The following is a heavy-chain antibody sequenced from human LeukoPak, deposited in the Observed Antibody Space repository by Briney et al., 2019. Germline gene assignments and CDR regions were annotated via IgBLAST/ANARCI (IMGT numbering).Heavy chain of an antibody. V-gene: IGHV3-7*01. J-gene: IGHJ4*02. CDR3: ARVSDFWKKDY. CDR2: IKQDGSEK. D-gene: IGHD3-3*01. CDR1: GFTFSSYW. Sequence: GGSLRLSCAASGFTFSSYWMTWVRQAPGKGLEWVANIKQDGSEKFYVDSVKGRFTISRDNAKNSLYLQMNSLRAEDTALYYCARVSDFWKKDYWGQGTLVTVSS.